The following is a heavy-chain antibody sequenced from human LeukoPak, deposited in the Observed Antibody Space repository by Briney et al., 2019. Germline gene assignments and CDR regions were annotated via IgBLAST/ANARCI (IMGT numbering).Heavy chain of an antibody. CDR2: LYTDETSA. CDR3: VRGNSGYGNFDY. Sequence: GGSLRLSCAASGFTFSAYWMRWVRQAPGKGLVWVSRLYTDETSATYADFVQGRFTIFRDNSKNTLFLQLNSLRAEDTAVYYCVRGNSGYGNFDYWGQGTLVTVSS. J-gene: IGHJ4*02. V-gene: IGHV3-74*03. D-gene: IGHD3-9*01. CDR1: GFTFSAYW.